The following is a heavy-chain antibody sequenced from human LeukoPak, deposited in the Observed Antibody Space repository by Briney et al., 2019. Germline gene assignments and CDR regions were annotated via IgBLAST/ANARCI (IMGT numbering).Heavy chain of an antibody. CDR2: ISGSSNTI. D-gene: IGHD3-16*01. CDR1: GFTFSSYC. Sequence: GGSLRLSCVVSGFTFSSYCMNWVRQAPGKGLEWVSYISGSSNTIYYADSVKGRFTVSRDNAKNSLYLQMNSLRAEDTAVYYCARDLAYDTFDIWGQGTMVTVSS. CDR3: ARDLAYDTFDI. V-gene: IGHV3-48*01. J-gene: IGHJ3*02.